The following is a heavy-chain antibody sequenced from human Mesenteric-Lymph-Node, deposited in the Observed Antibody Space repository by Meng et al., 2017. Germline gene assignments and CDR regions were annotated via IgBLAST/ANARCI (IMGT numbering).Heavy chain of an antibody. D-gene: IGHD5-18*01. J-gene: IGHJ2*01. CDR1: GCSISSGDYD. V-gene: IGHV4-30-4*01. Sequence: GAGVVMPSQLPACTSSASGCSISSGDYDWSWIRQPPGKGLELIGHIYYSGSTSYNPSLKSRVTISVDTSNNQFSLKLSSVTAADTAVYYCARVGWRQWSFDLWGRGTLVTVSS. CDR3: ARVGWRQWSFDL. CDR2: IYYSGST.